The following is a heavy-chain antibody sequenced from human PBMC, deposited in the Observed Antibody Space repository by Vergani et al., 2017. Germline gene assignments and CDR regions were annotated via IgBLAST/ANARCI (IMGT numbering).Heavy chain of an antibody. CDR2: ISWNSGSI. CDR1: GFTFSSYA. Sequence: EVQLLESGGGLVQPGGSLRLSCAASGFTFSSYAMSWVRQAPGKGLEWVSGISWNSGSIGYADSVKGRFTISRDNAKNSLYLQMNSLRAEDTALYYCAKDPGGVITGPGDWGQGTLVTVSS. D-gene: IGHD1-20*01. CDR3: AKDPGGVITGPGD. J-gene: IGHJ4*02. V-gene: IGHV3-9*01.